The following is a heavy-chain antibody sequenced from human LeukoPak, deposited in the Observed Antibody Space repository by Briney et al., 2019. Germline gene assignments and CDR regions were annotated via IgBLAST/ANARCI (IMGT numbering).Heavy chain of an antibody. CDR3: ARGRTIFGVYYFDY. J-gene: IGHJ4*02. D-gene: IGHD3-3*01. CDR1: GGTFSSYA. Sequence: GASVKVSCKASGGTFSSYAIRWVRQAPGQGLEWMGRIIPILGIANYAQKFQGRVTITADKSTSTAYMELSSLRSEDTAVYYCARGRTIFGVYYFDYWGQGTLVTVSS. V-gene: IGHV1-69*04. CDR2: IIPILGIA.